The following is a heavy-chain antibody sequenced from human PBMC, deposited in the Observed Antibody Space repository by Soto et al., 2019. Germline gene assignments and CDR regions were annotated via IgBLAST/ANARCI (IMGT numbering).Heavy chain of an antibody. J-gene: IGHJ4*02. V-gene: IGHV3-23*01. CDR3: AKDLSWNSYYFDY. CDR2: ISASGGST. CDR1: GFTFNTYA. D-gene: IGHD1-7*01. Sequence: ELQLLESGGGLVQPGGSLRLSCAASGFTFNTYAMNWVRQAPGKGLEWVSAISASGGSTYYADSVKGRFTISRDNTKNTLYLQMNSLRAEDTAVYYCAKDLSWNSYYFDYWGQGTLVTVSS.